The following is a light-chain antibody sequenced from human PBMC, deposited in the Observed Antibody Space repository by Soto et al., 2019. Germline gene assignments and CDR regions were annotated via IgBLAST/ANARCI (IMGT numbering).Light chain of an antibody. CDR2: EVS. V-gene: IGLV2-23*02. J-gene: IGLJ1*01. CDR1: SSDVGSYNL. Sequence: QSVLTQPASVSGSPGQSITISCTGTSSDVGSYNLASWYQQHPGKATKLMIYEVSKRPSGVSKRLSGSKSGNTASLTISGLQAEDEADYYCCSYAGSSTPYVFGTGTRSPS. CDR3: CSYAGSSTPYV.